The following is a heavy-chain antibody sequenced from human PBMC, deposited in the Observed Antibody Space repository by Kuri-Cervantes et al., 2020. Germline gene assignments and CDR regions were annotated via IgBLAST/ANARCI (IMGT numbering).Heavy chain of an antibody. J-gene: IGHJ5*02. CDR2: IWYDGSNK. CDR1: GFTFSSYG. V-gene: IGHV3-33*01. D-gene: IGHD4-17*01. Sequence: GESLKISCAASGFTFSSYGMHWVRQAPGKGLEWVAVIWYDGSNKYYADSVKGRFTISRDNSKNTLYLQMNSLRAEDTAVYYCARDSVWVTNPPTTTAQFDPWGQGTLVTVSS. CDR3: ARDSVWVTNPPTTTAQFDP.